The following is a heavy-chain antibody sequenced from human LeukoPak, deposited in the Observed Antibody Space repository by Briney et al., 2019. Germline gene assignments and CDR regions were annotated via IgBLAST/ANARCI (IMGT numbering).Heavy chain of an antibody. Sequence: GASVKVSCKASGYTFTSYDINWVRQATGQGLEWMGWMKPNSGNTGYAQKFQGRVTMTRNNSISTVYMELSSLRSEDTAVYYCARGLGSPVGRNYWGQGTLVTVSS. CDR3: ARGLGSPVGRNY. J-gene: IGHJ4*02. CDR1: GYTFTSYD. V-gene: IGHV1-8*01. CDR2: MKPNSGNT. D-gene: IGHD1-26*01.